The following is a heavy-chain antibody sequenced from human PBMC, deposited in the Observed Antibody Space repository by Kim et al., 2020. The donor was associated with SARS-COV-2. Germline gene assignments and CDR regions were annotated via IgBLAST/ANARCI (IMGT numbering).Heavy chain of an antibody. D-gene: IGHD5-12*01. CDR2: ISYDGSNK. CDR3: ASAQDGGYKAPFDY. Sequence: GGSLRLSCAASGFTFSSYGMHWVRQAPGKGLEWVAVISYDGSNKYYADSVKGRFTISRDNSKNTLYLQMNSLRAEDTAVYYCASAQDGGYKAPFDYWGQGTLVTVSS. V-gene: IGHV3-33*05. CDR1: GFTFSSYG. J-gene: IGHJ4*02.